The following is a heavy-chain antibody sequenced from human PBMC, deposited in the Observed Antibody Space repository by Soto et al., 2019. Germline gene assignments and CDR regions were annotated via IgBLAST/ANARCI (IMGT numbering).Heavy chain of an antibody. D-gene: IGHD3-10*01. V-gene: IGHV3-23*01. Sequence: GGSLRLSCAPSGFTFSNYAMFWVRQAPGKGLEWVSTIFAGGGSTYYADSVRGRFTISRDNSKNILFLQMDSLRAEDTAVYFCAKDLIRGDGYIDFDYWGQGTLVTVSS. J-gene: IGHJ4*02. CDR2: IFAGGGST. CDR1: GFTFSNYA. CDR3: AKDLIRGDGYIDFDY.